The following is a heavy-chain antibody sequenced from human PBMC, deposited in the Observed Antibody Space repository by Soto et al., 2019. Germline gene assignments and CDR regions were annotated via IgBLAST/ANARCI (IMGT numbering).Heavy chain of an antibody. J-gene: IGHJ6*02. CDR2: IGTAGDT. CDR1: GFTFSSYD. CDR3: AALGYYYGMDV. Sequence: GGSLRLSCAASGFTFSSYDMHWVRQATGKGLEWVSAIGTAGDTYYLGSVKGRFTISRENAKNSLYLQMNSLRAEDTAVYYCAALGYYYGMDVWGQGTTVTVSS. D-gene: IGHD3-16*02. V-gene: IGHV3-13*01.